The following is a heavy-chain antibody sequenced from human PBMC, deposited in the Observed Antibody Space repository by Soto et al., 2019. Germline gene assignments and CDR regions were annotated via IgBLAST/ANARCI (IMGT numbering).Heavy chain of an antibody. CDR3: ARDLCPLGSGSPCPTFGMDV. CDR2: LKPANGGT. CDR1: GYTFTGHY. Sequence: QVQLVQSGAEVKPPGASVKVSCKASGYTFTGHYMHWVRQVSGRRLEFLGWLKPANGGTYYAPKFQGRVTFTRDTSNTIAYMEMSGLHSDDTAVYFCARDLCPLGSGSPCPTFGMDVWGQGTTVAVTS. V-gene: IGHV1-2*02. D-gene: IGHD3-10*01. J-gene: IGHJ6*02.